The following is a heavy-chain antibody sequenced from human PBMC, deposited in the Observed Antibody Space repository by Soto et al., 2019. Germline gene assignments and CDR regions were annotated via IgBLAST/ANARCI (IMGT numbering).Heavy chain of an antibody. CDR2: ISYDGSNK. D-gene: IGHD3-9*01. CDR3: AKAPYYDILTGYSPYGMDV. Sequence: GGSLRLSCAASGFTFSSYAMHWVRQAPGKGLEWVAVISYDGSNKYYADSVKGRFTISRDNSKNTLYLQMNSLRAEDTAVYYCAKAPYYDILTGYSPYGMDVWGQGTTVTVSS. V-gene: IGHV3-30-3*01. J-gene: IGHJ6*02. CDR1: GFTFSSYA.